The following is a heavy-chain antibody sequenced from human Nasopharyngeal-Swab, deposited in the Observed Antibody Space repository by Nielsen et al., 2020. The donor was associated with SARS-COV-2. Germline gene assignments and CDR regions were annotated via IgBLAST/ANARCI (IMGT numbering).Heavy chain of an antibody. CDR1: GFTFSSYW. J-gene: IGHJ4*02. CDR2: VKQDGSER. D-gene: IGHD3-22*01. Sequence: GESLKISCAASGFTFSSYWMSWVRQAPGKGLEWVANVKQDGSERYYVDSVKGRFTISRENAKNSLYLQMNSLRAEDTAMYYCARNSYHFDSSAYYYVFDWWGPGTLVTVSS. V-gene: IGHV3-7*03. CDR3: ARNSYHFDSSAYYYVFDW.